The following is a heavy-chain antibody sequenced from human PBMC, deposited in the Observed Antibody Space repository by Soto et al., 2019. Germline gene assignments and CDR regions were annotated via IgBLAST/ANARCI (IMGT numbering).Heavy chain of an antibody. CDR3: AREAPYCTSATCPKFYDMDV. V-gene: IGHV1-69*13. J-gene: IGHJ6*02. CDR1: VGTFCSYA. CDR2: IIPILNSP. D-gene: IGHD2-2*01. Sequence: SVKVSCKASVGTFCSYAITWVRRAPGQGLEWLGGIIPILNSPAYAQKFKARVVITADEITNTAYMELNSLRFDDTAVYYCAREAPYCTSATCPKFYDMDVWGQGTTVTVSS.